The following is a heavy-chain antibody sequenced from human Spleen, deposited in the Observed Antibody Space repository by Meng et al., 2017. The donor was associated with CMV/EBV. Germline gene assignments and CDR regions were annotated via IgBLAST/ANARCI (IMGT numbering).Heavy chain of an antibody. CDR3: ARDPMTGWGNQAFDI. Sequence: GESPKISCAASGFTFSLYSMSWVRQSPGKGLEWVSSISTDSRYIKYADSMRGRFTVSRDNAKNSLYLQMDTLRAEDTAVYYCARDPMTGWGNQAFDIRGHGTMVTVSS. V-gene: IGHV3-21*04. J-gene: IGHJ3*02. CDR2: ISTDSRYI. CDR1: GFTFSLYS. D-gene: IGHD7-27*01.